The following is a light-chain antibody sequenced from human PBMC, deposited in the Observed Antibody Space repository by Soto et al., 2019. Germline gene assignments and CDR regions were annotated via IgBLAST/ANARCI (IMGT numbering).Light chain of an antibody. CDR1: QSVSSY. V-gene: IGKV3-11*01. J-gene: IGKJ1*01. Sequence: EIVLTQSPATLSLSPGERATLSCRASQSVSSYLAWYQQKPGQAPRLLIYDASNRATGIPARFSGSGSGTDFTLTISSLQSEDFAVYYCQQYNNWPQTFGQGTKVDNK. CDR3: QQYNNWPQT. CDR2: DAS.